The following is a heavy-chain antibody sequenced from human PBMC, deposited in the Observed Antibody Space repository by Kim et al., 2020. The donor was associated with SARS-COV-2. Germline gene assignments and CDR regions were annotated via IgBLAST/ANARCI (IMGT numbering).Heavy chain of an antibody. CDR1: GFTFNNSV. J-gene: IGHJ4*02. CDR3: AKGPAVPTRGSFDS. Sequence: GGSLRLSCVASGFTFNNSVMPWVLQAPEKGLEWVSSIDGGGDITLYADSVKGRFTISRDNSKNTLYLQMSSLRAEDTAVYYCAKGPAVPTRGSFDSWGQGALVTVSS. CDR2: IDGGGDIT. D-gene: IGHD4-17*01. V-gene: IGHV3-23*01.